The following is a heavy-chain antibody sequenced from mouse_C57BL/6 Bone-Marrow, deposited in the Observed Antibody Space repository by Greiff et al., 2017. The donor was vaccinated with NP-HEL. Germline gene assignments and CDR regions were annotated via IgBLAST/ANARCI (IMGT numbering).Heavy chain of an antibody. V-gene: IGHV2-2*01. D-gene: IGHD6-5*01. CDR1: GFSLTSYG. CDR3: ARPNGAY. CDR2: IWSGGST. Sequence: VQGVESGPGLVQPSQSLSITCTVSGFSLTSYGVHWVRQSPGKGLEWLGVIWSGGSTDYNAAFISRLSISKDNSKSQVFFKMNSLQADDTAIYYCARPNGAYWGQGTLVTVSA. J-gene: IGHJ3*01.